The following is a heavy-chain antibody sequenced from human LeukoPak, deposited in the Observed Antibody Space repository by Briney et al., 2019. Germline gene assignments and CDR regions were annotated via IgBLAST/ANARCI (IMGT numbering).Heavy chain of an antibody. CDR3: ARYFYDSYTSSFRFDS. Sequence: ETLSLTCTVSGGSINTYYWSWIRQPPGKGLEWVANMNHDGSEKYYVDSVKGRFTISRDNAKNSLYLQMNSLRVEDTAIYYCARYFYDSYTSSFRFDSWGQGTLVTVSS. J-gene: IGHJ5*01. CDR2: MNHDGSEK. CDR1: GGSINTYY. V-gene: IGHV3-7*01. D-gene: IGHD3-16*01.